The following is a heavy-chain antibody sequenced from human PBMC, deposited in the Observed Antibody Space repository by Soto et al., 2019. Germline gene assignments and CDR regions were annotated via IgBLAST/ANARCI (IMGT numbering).Heavy chain of an antibody. D-gene: IGHD3-3*01. CDR1: GYPVTAYY. V-gene: IGHV1-2*02. J-gene: IGHJ3*02. Sequence: QLHLVQSGAVVKKPGASVTVSCSASGYPVTAYYMHWVRQAPGRGLEWMGGINPATGAAKYTQTFQGRVTMTRATSTSTVFMELGGLTSGDTAVFYCARGGGVGVAGSAAFDMWGQGTLVTVSS. CDR3: ARGGGVGVAGSAAFDM. CDR2: INPATGAA.